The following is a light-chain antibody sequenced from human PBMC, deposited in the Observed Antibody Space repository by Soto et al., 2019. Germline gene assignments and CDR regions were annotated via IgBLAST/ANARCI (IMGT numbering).Light chain of an antibody. CDR2: SNN. CDR1: SSEIGSNT. J-gene: IGLJ1*01. Sequence: QSVLTQPPSASGTPGQRVIVSCSRSSSEIGSNTVNWYQQLPGTAPKLLIYSNNQRPSGVPDRFSGSKSGTSASLAISGLQSEDDSDYYCAAWDNSLNGRYVFGTGTKVTV. V-gene: IGLV1-44*01. CDR3: AAWDNSLNGRYV.